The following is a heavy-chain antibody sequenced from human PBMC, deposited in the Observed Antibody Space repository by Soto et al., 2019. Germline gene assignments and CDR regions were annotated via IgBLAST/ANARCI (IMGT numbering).Heavy chain of an antibody. CDR1: RAFINSGGFY. D-gene: IGHD2-15*01. V-gene: IGHV4-31*03. CDR3: VRGGIAGHWFDP. Sequence: PSETLSLTCSVSRAFINSGGFYYSWIRQPPGKGLEWLGYIFHSGSTLYNPSLRGRLTLSADTSRNQLSLYLTSVTAADTAVYYCVRGGIAGHWFDPWGQGILVTVSS. J-gene: IGHJ5*02. CDR2: IFHSGST.